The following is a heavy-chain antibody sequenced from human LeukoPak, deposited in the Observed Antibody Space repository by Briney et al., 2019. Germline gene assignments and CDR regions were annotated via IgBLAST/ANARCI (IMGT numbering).Heavy chain of an antibody. CDR3: ASQYFSILSLYYFDY. V-gene: IGHV4-39*01. D-gene: IGHD3-10*02. Sequence: SETLSLTCTVSGNSISSSSYYWVWIRQPPGKGLEWIGSIYYSGSTQYNPSLKSRVTISVDTSKNQFSLKLSSVTAADTAVYYCASQYFSILSLYYFDYWGQGILVTVSS. CDR1: GNSISSSSYY. CDR2: IYYSGST. J-gene: IGHJ4*02.